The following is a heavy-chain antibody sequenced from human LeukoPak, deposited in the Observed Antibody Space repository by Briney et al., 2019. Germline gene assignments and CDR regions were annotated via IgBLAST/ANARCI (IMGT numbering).Heavy chain of an antibody. CDR1: GFTFNRYD. Sequence: SVTLSCTASGFTFNRYDMSWVRQAPGQGLEWMGGIIPILGIANYAQKFQGRVTITADKSTSTAYMELSSLRSEDTAVYYCARARDGYNIATLYYFDYWGQGTLVTVSS. J-gene: IGHJ4*02. D-gene: IGHD5-24*01. CDR2: IIPILGIA. V-gene: IGHV1-69*10. CDR3: ARARDGYNIATLYYFDY.